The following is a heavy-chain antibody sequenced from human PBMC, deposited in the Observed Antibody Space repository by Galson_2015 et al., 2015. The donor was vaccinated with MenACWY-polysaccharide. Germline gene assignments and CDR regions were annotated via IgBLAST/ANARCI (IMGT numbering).Heavy chain of an antibody. J-gene: IGHJ5*02. V-gene: IGHV5-51*01. Sequence: QSGAEVKKPGESLKISCKGSGYSFSNYWIGWVRQMPGKGLEWMGIIYPGDSDTRYSPSFQGQVSISADKSISTVYLQWSSLKASDTAIYYCARHGSRSWDSWSDPWGQGTLVIVSS. CDR3: ARHGSRSWDSWSDP. D-gene: IGHD6-13*01. CDR1: GYSFSNYW. CDR2: IYPGDSDT.